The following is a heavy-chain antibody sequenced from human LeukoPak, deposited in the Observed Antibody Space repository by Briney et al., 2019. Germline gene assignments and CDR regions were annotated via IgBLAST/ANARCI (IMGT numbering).Heavy chain of an antibody. CDR2: IKSRADGSTT. V-gene: IGHV3-15*01. Sequence: GGSLRLSCAASGFRLSDAWMTWVRQAPGKGLEWVGRIKSRADGSTTDNAAPVKGRFTISRDDSKNMVYLQMNSLKTEDTAMYYCGRLSHDYWGQGTLVTVSS. CDR3: GRLSHDY. CDR1: GFRLSDAW. J-gene: IGHJ4*02.